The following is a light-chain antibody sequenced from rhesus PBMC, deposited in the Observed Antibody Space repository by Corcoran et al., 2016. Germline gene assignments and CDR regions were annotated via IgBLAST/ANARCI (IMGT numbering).Light chain of an antibody. Sequence: DIQMTQSPSSLSASVGDTVTITCQASQGISNYLAWYQQKPGKALKLLIYGASTLQSGVPSRFSGSGSETEFTLPISSLQPEDFATYYCQQHNSYPFTFGPGTKLDIK. CDR3: QQHNSYPFT. CDR1: QGISNY. V-gene: IGKV1-33*02. CDR2: GAS. J-gene: IGKJ3*01.